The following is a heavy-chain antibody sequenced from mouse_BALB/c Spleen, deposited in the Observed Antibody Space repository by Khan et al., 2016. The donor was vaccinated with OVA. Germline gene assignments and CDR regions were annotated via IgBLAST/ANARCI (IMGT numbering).Heavy chain of an antibody. CDR2: IWSDGST. CDR3: ARQPYYHYNIMDY. Sequence: QVQLKQSGPGLVAPSQSLSITCTISGLSLTNYGVHWVRQPPGKGLEWLVVIWSDGSTTYNSAPKSRLTISKDNSESQVFLKMNSLQTDDTAMYFGARQPYYHYNIMDYWGQGTSVTVSS. CDR1: GLSLTNYG. V-gene: IGHV2-6-1*01. D-gene: IGHD2-10*01. J-gene: IGHJ4*01.